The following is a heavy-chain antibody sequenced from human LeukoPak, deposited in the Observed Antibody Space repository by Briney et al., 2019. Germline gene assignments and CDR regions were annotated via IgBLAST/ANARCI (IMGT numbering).Heavy chain of an antibody. V-gene: IGHV3-30*02. J-gene: IGHJ6*03. CDR3: PKSYSSGWWYMDV. CDR1: GFTFSSYG. Sequence: GGSLRLSCAASGFTFSSYGMHWVRQAPGKGLEWVAFIRYDGSNKYYADSVKGRFTISRDNSENTLYLQMNSLRTEDTAVHYCPKSYSSGWWYMDVWGKGTTVTVSS. D-gene: IGHD6-19*01. CDR2: IRYDGSNK.